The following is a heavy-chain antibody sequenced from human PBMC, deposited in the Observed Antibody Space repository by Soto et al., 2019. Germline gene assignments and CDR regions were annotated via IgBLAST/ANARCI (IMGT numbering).Heavy chain of an antibody. CDR3: SKDFDPGCGSSWYFDY. CDR1: GFTFRSFA. CDR2: ISGSGGST. J-gene: IGHJ4*02. Sequence: PGRLLRLPYAASGFTFRSFAMSRVSKAQGKGLEWVSAISGSGGSTYYADSVKGRFTISRDNSKNTLYLQMNSLRAEDTAVYYCSKDFDPGCGSSWYFDYLVQGTLDTVSS. V-gene: IGHV3-23*01. D-gene: IGHD6-13*01.